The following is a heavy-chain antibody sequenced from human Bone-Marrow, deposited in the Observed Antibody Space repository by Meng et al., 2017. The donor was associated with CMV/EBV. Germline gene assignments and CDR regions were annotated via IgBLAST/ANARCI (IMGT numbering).Heavy chain of an antibody. CDR2: ISAYNGNT. CDR3: ARDRFYERTNYYDNSGYYYVDALDI. CDR1: GYTFTSFG. J-gene: IGHJ3*02. D-gene: IGHD3-22*01. V-gene: IGHV1-18*01. Sequence: ASVKVSCKASGYTFTSFGISWVRQAPGQGLEWMGWISAYNGNTNYPQKLQGRVTMTIDTSTRTAYMELRSLRSDDTAVYYCARDRFYERTNYYDNSGYYYVDALDIWGQGTMVTVPS.